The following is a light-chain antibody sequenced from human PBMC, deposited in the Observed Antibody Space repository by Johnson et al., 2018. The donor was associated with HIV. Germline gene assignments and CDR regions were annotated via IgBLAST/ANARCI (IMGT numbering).Light chain of an antibody. CDR2: ENN. V-gene: IGLV1-51*02. CDR1: SSNIGNNY. J-gene: IGLJ1*01. CDR3: GTWDSSLSLFV. Sequence: QSVLTQPPSVSAAPGQKVTISCSGSSSNIGNNYVSWYQQLPGTAPKLLIYENNKRPSGIPDRFSGSKSGASATLDITGLQTGDEADYYCGTWDSSLSLFVFGTGTKVTLL.